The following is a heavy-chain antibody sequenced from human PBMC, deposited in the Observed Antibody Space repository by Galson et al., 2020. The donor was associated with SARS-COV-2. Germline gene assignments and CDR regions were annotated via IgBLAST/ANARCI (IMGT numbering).Heavy chain of an antibody. D-gene: IGHD2-15*01. J-gene: IGHJ4*02. CDR3: AICGGGRTRGSSCYSHNPFDC. V-gene: IGHV3-33*01. Sequence: GGSLRLSCAASGFTFSSYGMHWVRQAPGKGLEWVAVIWYDGSNKYYADSVKGRFTISRDNSKNTLYLQMNSLRAEDTAVYYCAICGGGRTRGSSCYSHNPFDCWGQGTLVTVSS. CDR1: GFTFSSYG. CDR2: IWYDGSNK.